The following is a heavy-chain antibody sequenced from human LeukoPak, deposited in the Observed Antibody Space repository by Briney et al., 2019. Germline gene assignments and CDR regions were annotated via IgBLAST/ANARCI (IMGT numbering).Heavy chain of an antibody. V-gene: IGHV3-23*01. D-gene: IGHD6-13*01. Sequence: GGSLRLSCAASGFTFSTYAMRLVRQAPGKGLEWVSAISGSGGSTYYADSVKGRFTISRDNSKNTLYLQMNSLRAEDTAVYYCAKLVRSSWIDYWGQGTLVTVSS. CDR3: AKLVRSSWIDY. CDR1: GFTFSTYA. CDR2: ISGSGGST. J-gene: IGHJ4*02.